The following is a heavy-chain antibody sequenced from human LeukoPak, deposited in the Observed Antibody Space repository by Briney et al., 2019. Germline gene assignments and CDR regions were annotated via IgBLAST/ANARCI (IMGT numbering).Heavy chain of an antibody. J-gene: IGHJ5*02. CDR2: SIPIFGTE. CDR1: VGTFISYA. Sequence: SVNVSFKASVGTFISYASSWVRQAPGQGLEWMGGSIPIFGTEKYAQKFKGRVTITTAESTSTAYMELSSLRYEDTAVYYCARDLGCTNGVCDIKWFDPWGQGTLVTVSS. CDR3: ARDLGCTNGVCDIKWFDP. V-gene: IGHV1-69*05. D-gene: IGHD2-8*01.